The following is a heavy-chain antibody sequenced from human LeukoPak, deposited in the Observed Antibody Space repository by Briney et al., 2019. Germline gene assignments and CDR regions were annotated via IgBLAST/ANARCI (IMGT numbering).Heavy chain of an antibody. CDR2: IIPIFGTA. CDR1: GGTFSSYA. Sequence: ASVKVSCKASGGTFSSYAISWVRQAPGQGLEWMGGIIPIFGTANYAQKLQGRVTMTTDTSTSTAYMELRSLRSDDTAVYYCARGKGRKEYYYDSSGYYYYYYYMDVWGKGTTVTVSS. J-gene: IGHJ6*03. V-gene: IGHV1-69*05. CDR3: ARGKGRKEYYYDSSGYYYYYYYMDV. D-gene: IGHD3-22*01.